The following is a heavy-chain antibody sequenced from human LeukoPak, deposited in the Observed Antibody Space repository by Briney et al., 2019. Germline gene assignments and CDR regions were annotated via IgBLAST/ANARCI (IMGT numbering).Heavy chain of an antibody. CDR2: SRNKANSYTT. CDR1: GFTFSDHY. CDR3: AKDCCEVTGTTPYYYYMDV. J-gene: IGHJ6*03. Sequence: GGSLRLSCAASGFTFSDHYMDWVRQAPGKGLEWVGRSRNKANSYTTEYAASVRGRFTISRDDSKNSVNLQMNSLRTEDTAVYYCAKDCCEVTGTTPYYYYMDVWGKGTTVTVSS. V-gene: IGHV3-72*01. D-gene: IGHD1-7*01.